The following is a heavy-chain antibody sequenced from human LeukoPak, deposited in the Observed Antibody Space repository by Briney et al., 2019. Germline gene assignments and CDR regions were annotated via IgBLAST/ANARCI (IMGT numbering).Heavy chain of an antibody. CDR1: GFTFDDYA. V-gene: IGHV3-9*01. CDR3: ARDEQSRNQEMATILYYYYMDV. CDR2: ISWNSGSI. Sequence: PGGSLRLSCAASGFTFDDYAMHWVRQAPGKGLEWVSGISWNSGSIGYADSVKGRFTISRDNAKNSLYLQMNSLRAEDTAVYYCARDEQSRNQEMATILYYYYMDVWGKGTTVTVSS. J-gene: IGHJ6*03. D-gene: IGHD5-24*01.